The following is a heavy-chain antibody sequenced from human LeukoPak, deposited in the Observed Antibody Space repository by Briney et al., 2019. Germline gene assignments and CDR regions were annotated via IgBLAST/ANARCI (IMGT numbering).Heavy chain of an antibody. V-gene: IGHV4-39*07. CDR1: GGSISSSSYY. CDR2: IYYSGST. CDR3: ARVHQDGYYYYYYYMDV. J-gene: IGHJ6*03. Sequence: SETLSLTCTVSGGSISSSSYYWGWIRQPPGKGLEWIGSIYYSGSTYYNPSLKSRVIISVDTSKNQFSLKLSSVTAADTAVYYCARVHQDGYYYYYYYMDVWGKGTTVTVSS. D-gene: IGHD5-24*01.